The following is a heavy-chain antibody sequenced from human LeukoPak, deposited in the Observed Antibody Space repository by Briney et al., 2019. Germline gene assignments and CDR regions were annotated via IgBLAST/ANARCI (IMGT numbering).Heavy chain of an antibody. V-gene: IGHV4-59*01. CDR2: IYYSGST. D-gene: IGHD3-3*01. CDR3: ARVTTIFGVAPYYYYMDV. CDR1: GGSICSYY. Sequence: PSETLSLTCTVSGGSICSYYWSWIRQPPGKGLEWIGYIYYSGSTNYNPSLKSRVTISVDTSKNQFSLKLSSVTAADTAVYYCARVTTIFGVAPYYYYMDVWGKGTTVTVSS. J-gene: IGHJ6*03.